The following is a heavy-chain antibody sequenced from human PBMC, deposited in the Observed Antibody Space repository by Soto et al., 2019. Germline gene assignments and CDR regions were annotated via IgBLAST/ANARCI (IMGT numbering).Heavy chain of an antibody. D-gene: IGHD6-13*01. CDR3: ARAPAVEQLLPGYFDY. CDR2: IKQDGSEK. V-gene: IGHV3-7*03. Sequence: QPGGSLRLSCAASGFTFSSYWMSWVRQAPGKGLEWVANIKQDGSEKYYVDSVKGRFTISRDNAKNSLYLQMNSLRAEDTAVYYCARAPAVEQLLPGYFDYWGQGTLVTVSS. CDR1: GFTFSSYW. J-gene: IGHJ4*02.